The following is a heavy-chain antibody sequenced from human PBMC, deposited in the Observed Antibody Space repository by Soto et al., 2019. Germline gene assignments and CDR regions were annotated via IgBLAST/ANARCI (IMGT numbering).Heavy chain of an antibody. D-gene: IGHD3-10*01. CDR1: GGSFSGYY. CDR2: INHSGST. CDR3: ARYDYGSGNDYNIDY. Sequence: SETLSLTCAVYGGSFSGYYWSWIRQPPGKGLEWIGEINHSGSTNYNPSLKSRVTISVEKSKNQFSLKLSSVTAADTAVYYCARYDYGSGNDYNIDYWGQGILVTVSS. J-gene: IGHJ4*02. V-gene: IGHV4-34*01.